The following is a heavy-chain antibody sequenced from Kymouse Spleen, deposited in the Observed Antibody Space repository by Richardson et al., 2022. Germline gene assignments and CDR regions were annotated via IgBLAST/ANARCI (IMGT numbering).Heavy chain of an antibody. D-gene: IGHD3-9*01. CDR3: AKGRYYDILTGYPFDY. J-gene: IGHJ4*02. CDR1: GFTFSSYG. Sequence: QVQLVESGGGVVQPGRSLRLSCAASGFTFSSYGMHWVRQAPGKGLEWVAVISYDGSNKYYADSVKGRFTISRDNSKNTLYLQMNSLRAEDTAVYYCAKGRYYDILTGYPFDYWGQGTLVTVSS. CDR2: ISYDGSNK. V-gene: IGHV3-30*18.